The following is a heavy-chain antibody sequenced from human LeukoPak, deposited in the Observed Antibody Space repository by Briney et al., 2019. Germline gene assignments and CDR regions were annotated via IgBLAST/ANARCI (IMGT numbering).Heavy chain of an antibody. CDR3: ASSPRGYSFYFDY. D-gene: IGHD5-18*01. J-gene: IGHJ4*02. V-gene: IGHV4-59*01. CDR2: IYYSGST. CDR1: GGSISSYY. Sequence: PSETLSLTCTVSGGSISSYYWSWIRQPPGKGLEWIGYIYYSGSTNYNPSLKSRVTISVDTSKNQFSLKLSSVTAADPAVYYCASSPRGYSFYFDYWGQGTLVTVSS.